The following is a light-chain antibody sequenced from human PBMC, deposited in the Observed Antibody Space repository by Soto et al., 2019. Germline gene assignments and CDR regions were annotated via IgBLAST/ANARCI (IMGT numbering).Light chain of an antibody. CDR1: QSISSW. Sequence: GDRVTIPCRASQSISSWLAWYQQKPGKAPKLLIYDASSLESGVPSRFSGSGSGTEFTLTISSLQPDDFATYYCQQYNSYSLTFGQGTKVEIK. V-gene: IGKV1-5*01. J-gene: IGKJ1*01. CDR2: DAS. CDR3: QQYNSYSLT.